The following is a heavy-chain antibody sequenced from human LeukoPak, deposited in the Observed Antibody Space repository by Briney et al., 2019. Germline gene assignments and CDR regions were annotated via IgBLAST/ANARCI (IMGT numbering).Heavy chain of an antibody. J-gene: IGHJ4*02. D-gene: IGHD3-22*01. Sequence: SETLSLTCTVSGGSISSYYWSWIRQPPGKGLEWIGYIYYSGSTNYNPSLKSRVTISVDTSKNQFSLKLSSVTAADTAVYYCARQRYDSSGYYSLVLFDYWGQGTLVTVSS. CDR3: ARQRYDSSGYYSLVLFDY. CDR2: IYYSGST. V-gene: IGHV4-59*08. CDR1: GGSISSYY.